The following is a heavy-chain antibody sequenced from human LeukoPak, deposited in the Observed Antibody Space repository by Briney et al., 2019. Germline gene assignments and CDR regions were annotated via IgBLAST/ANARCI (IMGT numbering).Heavy chain of an antibody. CDR1: GFTFSSYS. D-gene: IGHD3-22*01. Sequence: GGSLRLSCAASGFTFSSYSMNWVRQAPGKGLEWVSSISSSSSYIYYADSVKGRFTISRDNAKNLLYLQMNSLRAEDTAVYYCARGGPYYYDSSGYSIFDYWGQGTLVTVSS. CDR2: ISSSSSYI. V-gene: IGHV3-21*01. CDR3: ARGGPYYYDSSGYSIFDY. J-gene: IGHJ4*02.